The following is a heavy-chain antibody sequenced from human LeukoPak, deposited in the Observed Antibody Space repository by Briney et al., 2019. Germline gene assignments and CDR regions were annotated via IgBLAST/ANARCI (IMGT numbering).Heavy chain of an antibody. CDR3: ARGGAAADDSGRDNWFDP. J-gene: IGHJ5*02. Sequence: PSETLSLTCAVYGGSFSGYYWSWIRQPPGKGLEWIGEINHSGSTNYNPSLKSRVTITVDTSKNQFSLKLSSVTAADTAVYYCARGGAAADDSGRDNWFDPWGQGTLVTVSS. CDR2: INHSGST. CDR1: GGSFSGYY. D-gene: IGHD3-10*01. V-gene: IGHV4-34*01.